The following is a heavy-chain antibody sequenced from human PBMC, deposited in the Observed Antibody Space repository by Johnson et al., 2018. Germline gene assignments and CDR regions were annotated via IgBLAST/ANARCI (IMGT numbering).Heavy chain of an antibody. V-gene: IGHV3-NL1*01. CDR1: GFTFSSYA. D-gene: IGHD1-1*01. CDR3: ARQLERFYMDV. J-gene: IGHJ6*03. CDR2: FYSGGST. Sequence: QVQLVQSGGGVVQPGRSLRLSCAASGFTFSSYAMHWVRQAPGKGLEWVSVFYSGGSTYYADSVKGRFTISRDNSKNILFLQMNSLRAEDTAVYYCARQLERFYMDVWGKGTTVTVSS.